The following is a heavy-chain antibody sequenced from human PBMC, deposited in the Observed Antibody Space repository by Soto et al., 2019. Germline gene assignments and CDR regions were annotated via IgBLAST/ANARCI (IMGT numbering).Heavy chain of an antibody. Sequence: EVQLLESGGGLVQPGGSLRLSCAASGFTFSSYAMSWVRQAPGKGLEWVSAIRGSGGSTYYADSVKGRFTISRDNSKNTLDLQMNSLRAEDTAVYYCAKKRYIVVVQTFCDYWGQGTLVTVSS. CDR2: IRGSGGST. CDR1: GFTFSSYA. CDR3: AKKRYIVVVQTFCDY. D-gene: IGHD2-2*01. V-gene: IGHV3-23*01. J-gene: IGHJ4*02.